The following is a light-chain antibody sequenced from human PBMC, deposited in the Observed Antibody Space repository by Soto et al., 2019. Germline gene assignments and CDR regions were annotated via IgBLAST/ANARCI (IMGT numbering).Light chain of an antibody. V-gene: IGLV2-14*01. CDR2: NVS. Sequence: QYALTQPASVSGSPGQSITISCTGTSSDVGGYNYVSWYQQHPGKAPKLMIYNVSNRPSGVSNRFSGSKSGNTASLTISGLQAEDEGHYYCSSFTSTNTVLLGGGTKLTVL. CDR3: SSFTSTNTVL. J-gene: IGLJ2*01. CDR1: SSDVGGYNY.